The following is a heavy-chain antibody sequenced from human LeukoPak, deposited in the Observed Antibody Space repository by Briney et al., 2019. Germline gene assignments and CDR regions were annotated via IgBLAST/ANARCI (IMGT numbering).Heavy chain of an antibody. Sequence: GASVKVSCKASGGTFSSYAISWVRQAPGQGLEWMGGIIPIFGTANYAQKFQGRVTITADKSTSTAYMELSSLRSEDTAVYYCARGDCSGGSCYYYYYMDVWGKGTTVTVSS. CDR3: ARGDCSGGSCYYYYYMDV. V-gene: IGHV1-69*06. J-gene: IGHJ6*03. D-gene: IGHD2-15*01. CDR2: IIPIFGTA. CDR1: GGTFSSYA.